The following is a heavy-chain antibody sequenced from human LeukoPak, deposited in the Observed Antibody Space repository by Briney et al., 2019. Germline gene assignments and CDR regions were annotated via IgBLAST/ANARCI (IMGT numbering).Heavy chain of an antibody. J-gene: IGHJ6*03. V-gene: IGHV1-24*01. CDR2: FDPEDGET. D-gene: IGHD6-19*01. CDR3: ATALSRVAGNRYCYYYYMDV. CDR1: GYTLTEIP. Sequence: ASVKVSCKVSGYTLTEIPMHWVRQAPGKGLEWMGGFDPEDGETIYAQKFQGRVTMTEDTSTDTAYMELSSLRSEDTAVYYCATALSRVAGNRYCYYYYMDVWGKGTTVTVSS.